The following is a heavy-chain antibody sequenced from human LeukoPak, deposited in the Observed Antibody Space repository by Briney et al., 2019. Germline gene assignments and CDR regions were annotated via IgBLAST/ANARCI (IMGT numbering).Heavy chain of an antibody. D-gene: IGHD5/OR15-5a*01. CDR2: ISGSGGST. CDR1: GFTFSSYG. J-gene: IGHJ4*02. CDR3: AKDRKLYDTPVDY. V-gene: IGHV3-23*01. Sequence: GRSLSLSCAASGFTFSSYGMHWVRQAPGKGLEWVSAISGSGGSTYYADSVKGRFTISRDNSKNTLYLQMNSLRAEDTAVYYCAKDRKLYDTPVDYWGQGTLVTVSS.